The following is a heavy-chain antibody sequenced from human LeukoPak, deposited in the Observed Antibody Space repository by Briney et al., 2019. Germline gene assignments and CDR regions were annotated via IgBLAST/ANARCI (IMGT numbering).Heavy chain of an antibody. D-gene: IGHD6-13*01. CDR2: IYYSGST. J-gene: IGHJ5*02. V-gene: IGHV4-39*01. CDR1: GGSISSSNYY. CDR3: ARPGIPAAIEPWFDP. Sequence: SETLSLTCTVSGGSISSSNYYWGWIRQPPGKGLEWIGSIYYSGSTYYNPSLKSRVTISVDTSKNQFSLKLSSVTAADTAVYYCARPGIPAAIEPWFDPWGQGTLVTVSS.